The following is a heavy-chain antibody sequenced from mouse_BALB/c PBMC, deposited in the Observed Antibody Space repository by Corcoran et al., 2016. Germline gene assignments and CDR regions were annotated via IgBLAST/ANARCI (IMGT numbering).Heavy chain of an antibody. D-gene: IGHD1-1*01. Sequence: EVQLQQSGPELVKPGASVKMSCKASGYTFTNYVMHWVKQKPGQGLEWIGYINPYNDGTKYNEKFKGKATLTSDKSSSTAYMELSSLTSEDSAVYYCARNYGSSQAWFAYWGQGTLVTVSA. CDR2: INPYNDGT. CDR3: ARNYGSSQAWFAY. V-gene: IGHV1S136*01. CDR1: GYTFTNYV. J-gene: IGHJ3*01.